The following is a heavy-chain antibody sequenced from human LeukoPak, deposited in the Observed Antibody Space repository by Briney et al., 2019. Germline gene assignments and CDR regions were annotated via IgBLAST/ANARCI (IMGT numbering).Heavy chain of an antibody. CDR1: GYTFTCYY. CDR2: INTNNGGT. V-gene: IGHV1-2*02. D-gene: IGHD3-22*01. J-gene: IGHJ4*02. Sequence: GASVKVSCRSSGYTFTCYYMHWVRQAPGQGLEWMGWINTNNGGTNYAQKVQGRGTMTRDRSISTGYMELSRLRSNDTAVYYCASGDSGYFEGLNWGQGTLVTVSS. CDR3: ASGDSGYFEGLN.